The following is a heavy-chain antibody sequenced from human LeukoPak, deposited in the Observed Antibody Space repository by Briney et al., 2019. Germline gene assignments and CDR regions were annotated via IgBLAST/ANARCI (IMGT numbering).Heavy chain of an antibody. Sequence: GESLKISCKGSGYSFTSYWIGWVRQMPGKGLEWMGIIYPGDSDTRYSPSFQGQVTISADKSISIAYVQWSSLKAADTAMYFCARGTVVSGLDYFDSWGQGTLVTVSS. CDR3: ARGTVVSGLDYFDS. V-gene: IGHV5-51*01. J-gene: IGHJ4*02. CDR1: GYSFTSYW. D-gene: IGHD3-22*01. CDR2: IYPGDSDT.